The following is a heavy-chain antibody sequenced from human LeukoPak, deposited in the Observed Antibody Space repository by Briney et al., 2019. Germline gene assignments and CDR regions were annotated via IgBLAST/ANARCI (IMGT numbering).Heavy chain of an antibody. V-gene: IGHV4-38-2*02. Sequence: SETLSLTCSVSGYSIRSGYHWAWIRQPPGKGLEWIGSINYSEKPYYNPSLKSRVTISVDKSKNQFSLKLSSVTAADTAVYYCARKGDGSRYCTNGVCYTNWGQGTLVTVSS. CDR1: GYSIRSGYH. CDR3: ARKGDGSRYCTNGVCYTN. D-gene: IGHD2-8*01. J-gene: IGHJ4*02. CDR2: INYSEKP.